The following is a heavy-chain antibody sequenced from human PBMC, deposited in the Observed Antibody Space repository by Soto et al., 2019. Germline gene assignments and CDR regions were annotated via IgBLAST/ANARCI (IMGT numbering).Heavy chain of an antibody. CDR3: ARDTRRADAFDI. V-gene: IGHV4-31*03. CDR1: GGSISSGGYY. Sequence: TLSLTCTVSGGSISSGGYYWSWIRQHPGKGLEWIGYIYYSGSTYYNPSLKSRVTISVDTSKNQFSLKLSSVTAADTAVYYCARDTRRADAFDIWGQGTMVTVS. CDR2: IYYSGST. J-gene: IGHJ3*02.